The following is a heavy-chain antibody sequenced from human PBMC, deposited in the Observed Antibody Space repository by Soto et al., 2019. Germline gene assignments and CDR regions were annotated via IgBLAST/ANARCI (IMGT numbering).Heavy chain of an antibody. CDR2: IYYSGST. J-gene: IGHJ6*02. CDR3: ARGAHSYGFYYYYYGMDV. D-gene: IGHD5-18*01. V-gene: IGHV4-31*03. CDR1: GCSISSGGYY. Sequence: TLYLTCTVSGCSISSGGYYWSWIRQHPGKGLEWIGYIYYSGSTYYNPSLKSRVTISVDTSKNQFSLKLSSVTAADTAVYYCARGAHSYGFYYYYYGMDVSGQGTTVTVSS.